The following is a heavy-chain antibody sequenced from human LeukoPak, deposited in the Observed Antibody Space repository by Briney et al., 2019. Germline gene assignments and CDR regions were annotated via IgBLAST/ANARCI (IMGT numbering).Heavy chain of an antibody. CDR3: ARDRFAFDV. V-gene: IGHV3-48*04. Sequence: GGSLRLSCAASGFTFSSYSMNWVRQAPGKGLEWVSYISSSSTIYYADSVKGRFTISRDNAKNTLYLQLNSLRAEDTAVYYCARDRFAFDVWGQGTMVTVSS. J-gene: IGHJ3*01. CDR1: GFTFSSYS. CDR2: ISSSSTI.